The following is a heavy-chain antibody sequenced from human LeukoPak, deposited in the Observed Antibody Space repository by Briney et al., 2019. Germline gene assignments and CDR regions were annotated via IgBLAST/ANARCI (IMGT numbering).Heavy chain of an antibody. V-gene: IGHV3-11*01. CDR2: ISSSGSTI. J-gene: IGHJ4*02. CDR1: GFTFSDYY. D-gene: IGHD3-22*01. CDR3: ARSIYYYDSSGPFDY. Sequence: GGSLRLSCAASGFTFSDYYMSWIRQAPGKGLEWVSYISSSGSTIYYADSVKGRFTISRDNAKNSLYLQMNSLRAVDTAVYYCARSIYYYDSSGPFDYWGQGTLVTVSS.